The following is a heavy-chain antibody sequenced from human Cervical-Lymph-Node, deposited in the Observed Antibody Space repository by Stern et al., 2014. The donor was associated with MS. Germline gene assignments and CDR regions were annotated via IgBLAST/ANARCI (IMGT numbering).Heavy chain of an antibody. Sequence: QLQLQESGPGLVQPSETLSLTCTVSGGSISSYFWSWIRQPPGKGLEWIGYIYYSGSTNYQPSLKSRVTISVDTSKNQFSLKLSSVTAADTAVYYCARGYGGNPIDYWGQGTLVTVSS. CDR1: GGSISSYF. V-gene: IGHV4-59*01. CDR2: IYYSGST. D-gene: IGHD4-23*01. J-gene: IGHJ4*02. CDR3: ARGYGGNPIDY.